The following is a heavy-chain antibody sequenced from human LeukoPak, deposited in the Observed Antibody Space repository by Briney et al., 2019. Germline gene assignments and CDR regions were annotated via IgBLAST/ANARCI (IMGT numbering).Heavy chain of an antibody. J-gene: IGHJ3*02. CDR2: INPSGGTT. CDR1: GYTFTSYY. D-gene: IGHD3-22*01. Sequence: GASVKVSCKASGYTFTSYYMHWVRQAPGQGLEWMGIINPSGGTTSYAQKFQGRVTMTRDMSTSTVYMELSSLRSEDTAVYYCARTYYYDSSGYSRAFDIWGQGTMVTVSS. CDR3: ARTYYYDSSGYSRAFDI. V-gene: IGHV1-46*01.